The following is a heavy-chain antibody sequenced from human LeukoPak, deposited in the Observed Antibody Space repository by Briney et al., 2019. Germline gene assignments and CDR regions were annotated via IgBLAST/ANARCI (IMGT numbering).Heavy chain of an antibody. J-gene: IGHJ4*02. V-gene: IGHV3-7*01. CDR2: IKQDGSEK. Sequence: GGSLRLSCAVSGFIFDTYWMTWVRLAPGKGLEWVANIKQDGSEKYYVDSVKGRFTISRDNAKNSLYLQMNSLRAEDTAVYYCARHPYGVLDYWGQGTLVTVSS. CDR3: ARHPYGVLDY. D-gene: IGHD4-17*01. CDR1: GFIFDTYW.